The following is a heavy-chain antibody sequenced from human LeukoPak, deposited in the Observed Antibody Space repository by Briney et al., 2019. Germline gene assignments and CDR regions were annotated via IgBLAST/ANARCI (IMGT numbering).Heavy chain of an antibody. D-gene: IGHD5-12*01. CDR1: GLPFNTFA. CDR2: ISGSGGST. Sequence: GGSLRLSCAASGLPFNTFAMSWVRQAPGKGLERVSVISGSGGSTYYADSVKGRFTISRDNSKNTLYLQMNSLRAEDTAVYYCAKDRWLRLPESSFMYYWGQGTLVTVSS. J-gene: IGHJ4*02. V-gene: IGHV3-23*01. CDR3: AKDRWLRLPESSFMYY.